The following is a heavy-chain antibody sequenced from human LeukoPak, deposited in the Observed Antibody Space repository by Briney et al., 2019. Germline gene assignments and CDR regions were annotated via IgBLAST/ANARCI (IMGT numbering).Heavy chain of an antibody. D-gene: IGHD3-22*01. Sequence: SQTLSLTCSVSGGPISSGDYYWSWFRQPPGKGLEWIGYIYNSGNTYYNPSLRSRVAISVDTSKNQFSLRLSSVTSADTAVYFCARTQTMMGAFDIWGQGTMVTVSS. V-gene: IGHV4-30-4*01. CDR1: GGPISSGDYY. CDR3: ARTQTMMGAFDI. J-gene: IGHJ3*02. CDR2: IYNSGNT.